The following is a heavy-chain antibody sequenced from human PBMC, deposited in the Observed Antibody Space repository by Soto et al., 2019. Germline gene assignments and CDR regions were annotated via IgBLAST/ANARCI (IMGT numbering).Heavy chain of an antibody. Sequence: ASVKVSCKASGGTFSSYAISWVRQAPGQGLEWMGGIISIFGTANYAQKFQGRVTITADKSTSTAYMELSSLRSEDTAVYYCARDYNWSRNNWFDPWGQGTLVTVSS. D-gene: IGHD1-1*01. V-gene: IGHV1-69*06. CDR3: ARDYNWSRNNWFDP. CDR2: IISIFGTA. CDR1: GGTFSSYA. J-gene: IGHJ5*02.